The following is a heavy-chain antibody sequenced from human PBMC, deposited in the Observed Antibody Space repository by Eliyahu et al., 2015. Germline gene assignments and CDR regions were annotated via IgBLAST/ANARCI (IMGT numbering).Heavy chain of an antibody. CDR3: ARTPLYSSSWYDY. Sequence: QVELVQSXTEVRXPGASVKVSCKASGYXFSDYYIHWVRXAPGQGLEWMGWVSPKXGATLSAQRFQGRVTMTRDTSISMAYMEMNRLTSDDTAVYYCARTPLYSSSWYDYWGQGTLVTVSS. J-gene: IGHJ4*02. D-gene: IGHD6-19*01. CDR1: GYXFSDYY. V-gene: IGHV1-2*02. CDR2: VSPKXGAT.